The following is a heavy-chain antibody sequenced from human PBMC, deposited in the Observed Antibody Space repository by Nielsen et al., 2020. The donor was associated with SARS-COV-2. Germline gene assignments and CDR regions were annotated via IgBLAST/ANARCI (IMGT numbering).Heavy chain of an antibody. CDR3: AKDGSRVVAGSSFGMDV. J-gene: IGHJ6*02. CDR1: GFTFSSYG. Sequence: GGSLRLSCAASGFTFSSYGMHWVRQAPGKGLEWVAVIWYDGSNKYYADSVKGRFTISRDNSKNTLYLQMNSLRAEDTAVYYCAKDGSRVVAGSSFGMDVWGQGTTVTVSS. CDR2: IWYDGSNK. D-gene: IGHD2-2*01. V-gene: IGHV3-33*06.